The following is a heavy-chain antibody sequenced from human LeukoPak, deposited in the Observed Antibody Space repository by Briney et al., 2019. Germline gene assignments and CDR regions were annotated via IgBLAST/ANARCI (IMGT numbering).Heavy chain of an antibody. CDR2: IYHSGST. V-gene: IGHV4-4*02. CDR3: ARGALGWFDP. J-gene: IGHJ5*02. CDR1: GGSISSTNW. Sequence: PSGTLSLTCAVSGGSISSTNWWSWVRQPPGKGLEWIGEIYHSGSTNYNPSLKSRVTISVDTSKNQFSLNLSSVTAADTAVYYCARGALGWFDPWGQGTLVTVSS.